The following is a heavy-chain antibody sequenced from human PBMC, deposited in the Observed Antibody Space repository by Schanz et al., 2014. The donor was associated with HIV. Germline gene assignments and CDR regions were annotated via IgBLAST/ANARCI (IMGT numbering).Heavy chain of an antibody. CDR1: GFSFSDYG. D-gene: IGHD6-13*01. J-gene: IGHJ4*02. CDR2: TSYDGRNT. CDR3: VSPYSSGWYTPPFHY. V-gene: IGHV3-33*05. Sequence: QAQLVEFGGGVVQPGTSLRLSCEGSGFSFSDYGMHWVRQAPDKGLEWVAGTSYDGRNTYYADSVKGRFTISRDNAKSSLYLEINSLRAEDTAVYYCVSPYSSGWYTPPFHYWGQGTLVTVSA.